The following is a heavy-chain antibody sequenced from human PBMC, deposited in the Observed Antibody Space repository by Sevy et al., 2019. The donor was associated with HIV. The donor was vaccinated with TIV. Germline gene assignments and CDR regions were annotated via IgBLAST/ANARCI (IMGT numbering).Heavy chain of an antibody. J-gene: IGHJ6*02. CDR1: GYTFTDEY. Sequence: ASVKVSCKASGYTFTDEYLHWVRQAPGQGLEWIGRIFPNSDVTKSAQRFRGRVTMTRDTSISTAYMELSGLRSDDTAVYYCARDAGGGTTNSGLDVWGQGTTVTVSS. CDR3: ARDAGGGTTNSGLDV. CDR2: IFPNSDVT. D-gene: IGHD1-7*01. V-gene: IGHV1-2*06.